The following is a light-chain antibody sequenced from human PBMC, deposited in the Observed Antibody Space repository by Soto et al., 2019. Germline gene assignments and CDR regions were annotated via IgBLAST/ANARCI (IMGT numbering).Light chain of an antibody. V-gene: IGKV3-20*01. CDR2: GAF. CDR3: HQYGISPPVT. J-gene: IGKJ5*01. Sequence: LPPGHKASLYCRKIQSVSSSYLAWYQHKPGQVPRLLTYGAFSRATGIPDRFSGSGSGVDFTPTIIRLEPVDLLGDYCHQYGISPPVTFGKGTRLEIK. CDR1: QSVSSSY.